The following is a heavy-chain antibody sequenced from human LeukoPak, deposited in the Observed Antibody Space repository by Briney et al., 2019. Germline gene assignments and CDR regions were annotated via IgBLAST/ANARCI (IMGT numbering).Heavy chain of an antibody. J-gene: IGHJ4*02. Sequence: SVPLSLTCTVSGGPISSYYGRWLRQPPGKGLEWIGYIYYSGCPNYHPSLKGRVTISLDKFKEQAALELGPPKALDQAVYYSGSTNYNPSLKSRVTISVDTSKNQFSLKLSSVTAADTAVYYCARTGYSSGRSSTYFDYWGQGTLVTVSS. CDR2: IYYSGCP. CDR1: GGPISSYY. D-gene: IGHD3-10*01. V-gene: IGHV4-59*01. CDR3: GSTNYNPSLKSRVTISVDTSKNQFSLKLSSVTAADTAVYYCARTGYSSGRSSTYFDY.